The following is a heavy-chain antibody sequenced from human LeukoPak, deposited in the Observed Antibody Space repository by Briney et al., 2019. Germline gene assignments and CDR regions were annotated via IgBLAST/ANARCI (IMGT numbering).Heavy chain of an antibody. Sequence: PGGSLRLSCAASGFTVSSNYMTWVRQAPGKGLEWVAVISYDGSNKYYADSVKGRFTISRDNSKNTLYLQMNSLRAEDTAVYYCAKAGGASGYSFSDWAWGQGTLVTVSS. CDR2: ISYDGSNK. D-gene: IGHD5-18*01. CDR3: AKAGGASGYSFSDWA. J-gene: IGHJ5*02. CDR1: GFTVSSNY. V-gene: IGHV3-30*18.